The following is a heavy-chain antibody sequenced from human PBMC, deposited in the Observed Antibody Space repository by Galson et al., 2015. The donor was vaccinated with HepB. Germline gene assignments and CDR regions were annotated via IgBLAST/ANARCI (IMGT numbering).Heavy chain of an antibody. Sequence: SVKVSCKASGYTFTTYTLIWVRQAPGQGLEWMGWINTNTGNPTYAQGFTGRFVFSLDTSVSTAYLQISSLKAGDTAVYYCARGQYSSDFWGQGTLVTVSS. CDR2: INTNTGNP. V-gene: IGHV7-4-1*02. CDR3: ARGQYSSDF. D-gene: IGHD6-6*01. J-gene: IGHJ4*02. CDR1: GYTFTTYT.